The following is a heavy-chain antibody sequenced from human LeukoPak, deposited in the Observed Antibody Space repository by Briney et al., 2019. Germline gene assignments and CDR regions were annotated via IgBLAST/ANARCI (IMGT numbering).Heavy chain of an antibody. D-gene: IGHD6-13*01. CDR1: GGSISSHY. Sequence: SETLSLTCTVSGGSISSHYWSWIRQPPGKGLEWIGYIYYSGSTNYNPSLKSRVTISVDTSKNQFSLTLSFVTAAVTAVYYCAREERDGGIADRWGQGTLVTVSS. J-gene: IGHJ5*02. CDR2: IYYSGST. V-gene: IGHV4-59*11. CDR3: AREERDGGIADR.